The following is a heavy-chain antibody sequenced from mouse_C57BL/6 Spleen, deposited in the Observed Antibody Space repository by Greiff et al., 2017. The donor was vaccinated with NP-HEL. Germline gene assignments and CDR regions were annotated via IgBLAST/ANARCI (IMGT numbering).Heavy chain of an antibody. Sequence: QLQQPGAELVRPGSSVKLSCKASGYTFTSYWMDWVKQRPGQGLEWIGNIYPSDSETHYNQKFKDKATLTVDKSSSTAYMQLSSLTSEDSAVYYCARSAVLREDYAMDYWGQGTSVTVSS. CDR1: GYTFTSYW. J-gene: IGHJ4*01. V-gene: IGHV1-61*01. D-gene: IGHD1-1*01. CDR2: IYPSDSET. CDR3: ARSAVLREDYAMDY.